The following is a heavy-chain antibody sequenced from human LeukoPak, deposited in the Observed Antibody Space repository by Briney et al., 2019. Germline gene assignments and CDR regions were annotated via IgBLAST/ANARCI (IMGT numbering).Heavy chain of an antibody. D-gene: IGHD7-27*01. CDR2: IYYSGST. J-gene: IGHJ4*02. V-gene: IGHV4-39*01. CDR1: GGSISSSSYY. CDR3: ASPANWGQRVDY. Sequence: PSETLSLTXTVSGGSISSSSYYWGWIRQPPGKGLEWIGSIYYSGSTYYNPSLKSRVTISVDTSKNQFSLKLSSVTAADTAVYYCASPANWGQRVDYWGQGTLVTVSS.